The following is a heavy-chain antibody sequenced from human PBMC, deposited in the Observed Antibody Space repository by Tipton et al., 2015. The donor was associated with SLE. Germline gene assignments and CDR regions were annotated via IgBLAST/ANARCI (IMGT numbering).Heavy chain of an antibody. CDR1: GYSISSGYY. V-gene: IGHV4-61*01. J-gene: IGHJ4*02. CDR2: IYYSGST. D-gene: IGHD5-18*01. CDR3: ARARYSYGPDY. Sequence: LRLSCAVSGYSISSGYYWGWIRQPPGKGLEWIGYIYYSGSTNYNPSLKSRVTISVDTSKNQFSLKLSSVTAADTAVYYCARARYSYGPDYWGQGTLVTVSS.